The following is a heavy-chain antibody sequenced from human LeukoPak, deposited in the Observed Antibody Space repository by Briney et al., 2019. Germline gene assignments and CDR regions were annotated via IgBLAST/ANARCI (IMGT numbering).Heavy chain of an antibody. Sequence: WGSCSSSVPALTSTLGGGGMNWAGKLPGKGLGWLAYISDSGNTFFYASFVRGRFTISRDNAKNTLYPQMTALRVEDTGLYFCARDRAFGEGIIWFDPWGQGTLVTVPS. CDR1: TSTLGGGG. CDR3: ARDRAFGEGIIWFDP. CDR2: ISDSGNTF. D-gene: IGHD3-10*01. V-gene: IGHV3-48*03. J-gene: IGHJ5*02.